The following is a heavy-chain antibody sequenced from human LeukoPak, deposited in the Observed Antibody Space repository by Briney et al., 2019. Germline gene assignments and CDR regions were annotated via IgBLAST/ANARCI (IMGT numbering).Heavy chain of an antibody. V-gene: IGHV4-31*03. CDR1: GGSISSGGYY. J-gene: IGHJ5*02. Sequence: SRTLSLTCTVSGGSISSGGYYWSWIRQHPGKGLEWIGYIYYSGSTYYNPSLKSRVTISVDTSKNQFSLKLSSVTAADTAVYYCARDDVDTAMAKGFDPWGQGTLVTVSS. CDR3: ARDDVDTAMAKGFDP. CDR2: IYYSGST. D-gene: IGHD5-18*01.